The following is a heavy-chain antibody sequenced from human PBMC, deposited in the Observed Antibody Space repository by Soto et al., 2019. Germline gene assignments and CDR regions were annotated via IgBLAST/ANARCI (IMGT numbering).Heavy chain of an antibody. J-gene: IGHJ5*02. CDR2: IYYSGST. CDR1: GGSISSSSYY. V-gene: IGHV4-39*02. Sequence: SETLSLTCTVSGGSISSSSYYWGWIRQPPGKGLEWIGSIYYSGSTYYNPSLKSRVTISVDTSKNQFSLKLSSVTAADTAVYYCAREWLLNWFDPWGQGTLVTVST. D-gene: IGHD3-22*01. CDR3: AREWLLNWFDP.